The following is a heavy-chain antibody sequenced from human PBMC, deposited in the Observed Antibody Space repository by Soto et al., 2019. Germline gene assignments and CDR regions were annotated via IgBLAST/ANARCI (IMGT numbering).Heavy chain of an antibody. CDR3: ARDAIPNSNGFAR. CDR1: GFTFSSNY. J-gene: IGHJ4*02. Sequence: CGSLRLSCAASGFTFSSNYMSWVRQAAGKGLEWISLIYSGVGTDYADSVKGRFTISRYNSKNTLYLQMNSLRAEDTAVYYCARDAIPNSNGFARWGKRTMVT. CDR2: IYSGVGT. V-gene: IGHV3-53*01. D-gene: IGHD3-22*01.